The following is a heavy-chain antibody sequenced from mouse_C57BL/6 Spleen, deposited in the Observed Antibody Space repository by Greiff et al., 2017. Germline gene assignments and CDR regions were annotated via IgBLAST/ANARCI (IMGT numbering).Heavy chain of an antibody. V-gene: IGHV1-15*01. CDR1: GYTFTDYE. CDR3: TRGGKLGRYFDY. Sequence: VKLMESGAELVRPGASVTLSCKASGYTFTDYEMHWVKQTPVHGLEWIGAIDPETGGTAYNQKFKGKAILTADKSSSTAYMELRSLTSEDSAVDYCTRGGKLGRYFDYWGQGTTLTVSS. CDR2: IDPETGGT. J-gene: IGHJ2*01. D-gene: IGHD4-1*01.